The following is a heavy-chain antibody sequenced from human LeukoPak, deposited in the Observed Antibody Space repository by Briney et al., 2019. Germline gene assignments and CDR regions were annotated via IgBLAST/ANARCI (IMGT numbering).Heavy chain of an antibody. J-gene: IGHJ2*01. Sequence: PSETLSLTCAVSGYSISSGYYWGWIRQPPGKGLEWIGSIYHSGSTYYNPSLKSRVTISVDTSKNQFSLKLSSVTAADTAVYCCARDSSGWLGYFDLWGRGTLVTVSS. CDR1: GYSISSGYY. V-gene: IGHV4-38-2*02. D-gene: IGHD6-19*01. CDR3: ARDSSGWLGYFDL. CDR2: IYHSGST.